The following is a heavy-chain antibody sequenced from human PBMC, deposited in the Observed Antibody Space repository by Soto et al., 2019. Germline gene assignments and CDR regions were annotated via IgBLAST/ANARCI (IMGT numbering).Heavy chain of an antibody. CDR2: IRCNGSST. CDR3: ARDRRFGEFPSNWFDP. CDR1: GFTFSSYA. D-gene: IGHD3-10*01. V-gene: IGHV3-23*01. J-gene: IGHJ5*02. Sequence: GGSLRLSCAASGFTFSSYAMSWVRQAPGKGLEWVAAIRCNGSSTYYADSVKGRFTISRDNSKNTLYLQMNSLRAEDTAVYYCARDRRFGEFPSNWFDPWGQGTLVTVSS.